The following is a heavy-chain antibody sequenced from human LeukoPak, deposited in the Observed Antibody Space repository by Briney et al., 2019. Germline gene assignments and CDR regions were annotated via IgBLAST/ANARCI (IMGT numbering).Heavy chain of an antibody. Sequence: ASVKVSCKASGGTFSSYAISWVRQAPGQGLEWMGGIIPIFGTANYAQKFQGRVTITADESTSTAYMELSSLRSEDTAVYYCATAATASKTKWFDPWGQGTLVTVSS. CDR3: ATAATASKTKWFDP. J-gene: IGHJ5*02. CDR1: GGTFSSYA. V-gene: IGHV1-69*13. CDR2: IIPIFGTA. D-gene: IGHD2-15*01.